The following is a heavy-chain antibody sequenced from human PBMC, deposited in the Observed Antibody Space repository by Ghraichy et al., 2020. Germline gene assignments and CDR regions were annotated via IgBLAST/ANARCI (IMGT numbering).Heavy chain of an antibody. CDR3: AKTYYDLIDY. V-gene: IGHV3-23*01. CDR1: GFTFSNYA. D-gene: IGHD3-22*01. Sequence: GGSLRLSCAASGFTFSNYAMSWVRQAPGKGLEWVSAITSSGDYTFYADSVKGRFTISRDNSKNTLYLQVNDLRAEDTALYYCAKTYYDLIDYWGQGTLVTVSS. J-gene: IGHJ4*02. CDR2: ITSSGDYT.